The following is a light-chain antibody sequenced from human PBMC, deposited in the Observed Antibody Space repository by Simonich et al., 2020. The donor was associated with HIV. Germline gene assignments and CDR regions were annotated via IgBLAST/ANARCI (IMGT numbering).Light chain of an antibody. CDR1: QIVTPN. CDR3: QQYNNWPRT. CDR2: GAS. J-gene: IGKJ1*01. V-gene: IGKV3-15*01. Sequence: EIVMTQSPATLSVSPGERATLSCRASQIVTPNLAWYQQKPGQVPRLLIYGASTRATGIPARFSGSVSGTEFTLTISSMQSEDFALYYCQQYNNWPRTFGQGTKVEIK.